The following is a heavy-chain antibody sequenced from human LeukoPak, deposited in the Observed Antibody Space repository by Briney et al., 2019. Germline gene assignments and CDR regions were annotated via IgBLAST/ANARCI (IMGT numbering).Heavy chain of an antibody. V-gene: IGHV3-30*04. D-gene: IGHD4-23*01. J-gene: IGHJ4*02. CDR2: ISSDGTNQ. Sequence: GGSLRLSCAASGFTFTTYAMHWVRQAPGKGLEWVAVISSDGTNQYYADSVKGRFTISRDNSKNTLYVQMNSLRVEDTAVYYCARGRPHGNDYWGQGTLVTVSS. CDR3: ARGRPHGNDY. CDR1: GFTFTTYA.